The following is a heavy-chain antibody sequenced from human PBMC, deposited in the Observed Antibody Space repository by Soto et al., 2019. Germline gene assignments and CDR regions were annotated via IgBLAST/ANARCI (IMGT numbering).Heavy chain of an antibody. J-gene: IGHJ6*02. CDR3: ARSREREYSYRYLGSGMAV. CDR2: IYPGDSDT. Sequence: PGESLKISCKGSGYSFTSYWIGWVRQMPGKGLEWMGIIYPGDSDTRYSPSFQGQVTISADKSISTAYLQWSSLKASDTAMYYCARSREREYSYRYLGSGMAVWVQGTTVPVSS. D-gene: IGHD5-18*01. CDR1: GYSFTSYW. V-gene: IGHV5-51*01.